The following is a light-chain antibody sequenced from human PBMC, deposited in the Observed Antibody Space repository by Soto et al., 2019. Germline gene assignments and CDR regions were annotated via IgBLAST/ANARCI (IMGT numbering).Light chain of an antibody. J-gene: IGKJ2*01. CDR1: QSISSW. CDR2: DAS. Sequence: DIQMTQSPSTLSASVGDRVTITCRASQSISSWLAWYQQKPGKAPKLLIYDASSLESGVPSRFSGSGSGTEFTLTISSLQXDDFATYYCQQYNSYPYTFGQGTKLEIK. CDR3: QQYNSYPYT. V-gene: IGKV1-5*01.